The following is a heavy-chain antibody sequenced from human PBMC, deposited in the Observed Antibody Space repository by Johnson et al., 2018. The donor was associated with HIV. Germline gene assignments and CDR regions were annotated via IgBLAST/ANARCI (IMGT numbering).Heavy chain of an antibody. CDR1: GFTFSNFG. V-gene: IGHV3-30*02. D-gene: IGHD3/OR15-3a*01. Sequence: QVQLVESGGGVVQPGGSLRLSCRASGFTFSNFGMHWVRQAPGKGLEWVAFMRYDGRDRYYVDSVKGRFTISRDIAKNTLYLQMNSLRAEDTAVYYCARDGRGLDAFDIWGQGTLVTVSS. CDR2: MRYDGRDR. CDR3: ARDGRGLDAFDI. J-gene: IGHJ3*02.